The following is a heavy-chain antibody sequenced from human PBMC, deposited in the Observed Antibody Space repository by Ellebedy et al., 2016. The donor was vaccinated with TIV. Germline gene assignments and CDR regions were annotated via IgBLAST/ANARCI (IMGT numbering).Heavy chain of an antibody. CDR1: GFTLSTYA. Sequence: GGSLRLSCAASGFTLSTYAMSWVRQAPGKGLEWFSGISGSGGGTYYADSVKGRFTVSRDKSKNTLYLQMNSLRVEDTAVYYCAKAYSSGYYVGWFDPWGQGTLVTVSS. CDR2: ISGSGGGT. V-gene: IGHV3-23*01. CDR3: AKAYSSGYYVGWFDP. D-gene: IGHD3-22*01. J-gene: IGHJ5*02.